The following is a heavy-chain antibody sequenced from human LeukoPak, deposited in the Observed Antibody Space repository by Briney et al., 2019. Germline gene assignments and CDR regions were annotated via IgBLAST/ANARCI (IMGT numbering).Heavy chain of an antibody. D-gene: IGHD3-9*01. CDR1: GGSISSY. J-gene: IGHJ4*02. CDR3: ARHHQNYDILTGYYYYFDY. V-gene: IGHV4-4*07. CDR2: IYGSGTT. Sequence: SETLSLTCTVSGGSISSYWSWIRQPAGKGLEWIGRIYGSGTTTYNPSLKSRVSMSIDTSKNQFSLKLMSVTAADTAVYYCARHHQNYDILTGYYYYFDYWGQGTLVTVSS.